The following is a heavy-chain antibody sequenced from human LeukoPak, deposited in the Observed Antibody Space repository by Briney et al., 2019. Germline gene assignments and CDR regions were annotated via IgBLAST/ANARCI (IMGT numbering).Heavy chain of an antibody. CDR2: INHSGST. D-gene: IGHD1-26*01. J-gene: IGHJ4*02. CDR3: ARAEWELLLDY. CDR1: GGSFSGYY. Sequence: KTSETLSLTCAVYGGSFSGYYWSWIRQPPGKGLEWIGEINHSGSTNYNPSLKSRVTISVDTSKNQFSLKLSSVTAADTAVYYCARAEWELLLDYWGQGTLVTVSS. V-gene: IGHV4-34*01.